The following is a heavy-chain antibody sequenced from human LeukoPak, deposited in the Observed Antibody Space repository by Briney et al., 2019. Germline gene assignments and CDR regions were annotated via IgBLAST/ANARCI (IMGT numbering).Heavy chain of an antibody. J-gene: IGHJ4*02. CDR1: GFTFSIYS. CDR2: ISSGSSYI. Sequence: GGSLRLSCAASGFTFSIYSMNWVRQAPGKGLEWVSSISSGSSYIYYADSVKGRFTISRDNAKNSLYLQMDSLRAEDTAVYYCARDARIAVAGTSPESSGYWGQGTLVTVSS. D-gene: IGHD6-19*01. CDR3: ARDARIAVAGTSPESSGY. V-gene: IGHV3-21*01.